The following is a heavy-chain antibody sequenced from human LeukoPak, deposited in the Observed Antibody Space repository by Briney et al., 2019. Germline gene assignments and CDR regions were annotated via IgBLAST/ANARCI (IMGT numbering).Heavy chain of an antibody. CDR1: GGSFSGYY. CDR2: INHSGST. D-gene: IGHD6-13*01. V-gene: IGHV4-34*01. CDR3: ARGAPQYSSSLDY. J-gene: IGHJ4*02. Sequence: SETLSLTCAVYGGSFSGYYWSWIRQPPGKGLEWIGEINHSGSTNYNPSLKSRVTISVDTSKNQFSLRLSSVTAADTAVYYCARGAPQYSSSLDYWGQGTLVTVSS.